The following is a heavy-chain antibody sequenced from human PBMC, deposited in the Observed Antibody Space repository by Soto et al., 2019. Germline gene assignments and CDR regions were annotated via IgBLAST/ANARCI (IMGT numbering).Heavy chain of an antibody. V-gene: IGHV1-2*04. D-gene: IGHD6-13*01. CDR3: ARDVSIAAESYGMDV. CDR2: INPNSGGT. Sequence: QVQLVQSGAEVKKPGASVKVSCKASGYTFTGYYMHWVRQAPGQGLEWMGWINPNSGGTNYAQKFQGWVTMTRDTSISTAYMELSRLRSDDTAVYYCARDVSIAAESYGMDVRGQGTTVTVSS. J-gene: IGHJ6*02. CDR1: GYTFTGYY.